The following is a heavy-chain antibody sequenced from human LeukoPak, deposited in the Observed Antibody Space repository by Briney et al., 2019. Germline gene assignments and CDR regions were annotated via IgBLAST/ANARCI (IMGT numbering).Heavy chain of an antibody. V-gene: IGHV4-39*07. CDR3: ARVGNFAANFDY. D-gene: IGHD1-7*01. J-gene: IGHJ4*02. CDR2: VYYTGRT. CDR1: GASMTTNSYY. Sequence: SETLSLTCTVSGASMTTNSYYWGWVRQPPGKGLEWIGTVYYTGRTYDNPSLESRVTISADTSKNQFYLKLASVTAADTAVYYCARVGNFAANFDYWGQGTLVTVS.